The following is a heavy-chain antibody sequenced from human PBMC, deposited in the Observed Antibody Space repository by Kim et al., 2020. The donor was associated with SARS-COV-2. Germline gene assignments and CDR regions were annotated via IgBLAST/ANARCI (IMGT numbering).Heavy chain of an antibody. V-gene: IGHV3-23*01. CDR2: ST. Sequence: STSYADSVKGRFTISRDNSKNALYLQMNSLRAEDTAVYYCARTIAAAGGGWGQGTLVTVSS. J-gene: IGHJ4*02. CDR3: ARTIAAAGGG. D-gene: IGHD6-13*01.